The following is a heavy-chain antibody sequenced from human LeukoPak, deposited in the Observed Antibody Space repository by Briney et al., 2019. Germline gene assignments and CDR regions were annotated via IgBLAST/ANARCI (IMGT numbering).Heavy chain of an antibody. CDR1: GFTVSSNY. CDR3: ARGDCTTTRCKTSPFDY. V-gene: IGHV3-53*01. CDR2: IYSDGTT. Sequence: GGSLRLSCAASGFTVSSNYMSWVRQAPGKGLEWVSDIYSDGTTYYADSVKGRFTISRDNAKNTLYLQMKTLRTDDTAVYYCARGDCTTTRCKTSPFDYWGQGTLVTVSS. J-gene: IGHJ4*02. D-gene: IGHD2-2*01.